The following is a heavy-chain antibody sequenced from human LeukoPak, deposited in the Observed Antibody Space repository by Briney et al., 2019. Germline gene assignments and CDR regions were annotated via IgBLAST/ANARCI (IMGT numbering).Heavy chain of an antibody. CDR1: GFTFSSYG. D-gene: IGHD3-9*01. J-gene: IGHJ3*02. CDR3: ARGLRYFDWTPHAFDI. Sequence: GSLRLSCAASGFTFSSYGMHWVRQAPGKGLEWVAVISYDGSNKYYADSVKGRFTISRDNSKNTLYLQMNSLRAEDAAVYYCARGLRYFDWTPHAFDIWGQGTMVTVSS. V-gene: IGHV3-30*03. CDR2: ISYDGSNK.